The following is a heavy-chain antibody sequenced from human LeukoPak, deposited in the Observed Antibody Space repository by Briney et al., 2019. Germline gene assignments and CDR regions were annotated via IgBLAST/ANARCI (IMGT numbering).Heavy chain of an antibody. CDR2: ISSSGSTI. CDR3: ARDRSSSDNWFDP. Sequence: GGSLRLSCAASGFTFSSCEMNWVRQAPGKGLEWVSYISSSGSTIYYADSVKGRFTISRDNTKNSLYLQMNSLRAEDTAVYYCARDRSSSDNWFDPWGQGTLVTVSS. D-gene: IGHD6-19*01. CDR1: GFTFSSCE. V-gene: IGHV3-48*03. J-gene: IGHJ5*02.